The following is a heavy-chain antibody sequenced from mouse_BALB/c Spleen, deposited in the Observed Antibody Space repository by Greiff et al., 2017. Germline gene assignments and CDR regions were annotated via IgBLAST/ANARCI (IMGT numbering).Heavy chain of an antibody. CDR2: ISYSGST. CDR1: GYSITSDYA. CDR3: AVYDGYYSWFAY. J-gene: IGHJ3*01. V-gene: IGHV3-2*02. D-gene: IGHD2-3*01. Sequence: EVQGVESGPGLVKPSQSLSLTCTVTGYSITSDYAWNWIRQFPGNKLEWMGYISYSGSTSYNPSLKSRISITRDTSKNQFFLQLNSVTTEDTATYYCAVYDGYYSWFAYWGQGTLVTVSA.